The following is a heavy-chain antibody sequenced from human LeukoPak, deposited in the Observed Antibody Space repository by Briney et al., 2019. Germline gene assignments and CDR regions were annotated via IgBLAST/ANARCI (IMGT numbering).Heavy chain of an antibody. D-gene: IGHD3-22*01. CDR1: ASTFTYYY. V-gene: IGHV1-2*02. CDR3: AREYYDSSAYNQEAIDD. J-gene: IGHJ4*02. CDR2: INPNSGGP. Sequence: SVTVSFTASASTFTYYYMHWVRQPPGQGLEWLGWINPNSGGPNYAQKFQGRVTMTRDTAISTAYMELSRLRSDDTAVYYCAREYYDSSAYNQEAIDDWGQGTLVTVSS.